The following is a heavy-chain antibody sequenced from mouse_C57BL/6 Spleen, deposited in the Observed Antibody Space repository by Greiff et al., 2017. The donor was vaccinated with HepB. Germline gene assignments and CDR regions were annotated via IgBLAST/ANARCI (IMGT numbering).Heavy chain of an antibody. J-gene: IGHJ4*01. Sequence: VQLQQPGAELVKPGASVKLSCKASGYTFTSYWMHWVKQRPGRGLEWIGRIDPNSGGTKYNEKFKSKATLTVDKPSSTAHMQLSSLTSEDSAVYYCARYYGSSYYYAMDYWGQGTSVTVSS. D-gene: IGHD1-1*01. CDR2: IDPNSGGT. V-gene: IGHV1-72*01. CDR3: ARYYGSSYYYAMDY. CDR1: GYTFTSYW.